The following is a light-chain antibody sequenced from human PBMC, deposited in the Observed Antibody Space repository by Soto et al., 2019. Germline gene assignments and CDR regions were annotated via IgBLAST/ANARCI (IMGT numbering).Light chain of an antibody. Sequence: EIVLTQSPGTLSLSPGERATLSCRASQIISGAYLAWYQQKPGQAPRLLLFGASNRTTGTPDRFSGSGSGTDFTLTISRPEPEDFAVYSCQQYGSSPYTFGQGTKLEF. CDR1: QIISGAY. V-gene: IGKV3-20*01. J-gene: IGKJ2*01. CDR3: QQYGSSPYT. CDR2: GAS.